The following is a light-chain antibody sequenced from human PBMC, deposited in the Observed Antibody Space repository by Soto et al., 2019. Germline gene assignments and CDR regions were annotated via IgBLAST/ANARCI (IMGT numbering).Light chain of an antibody. CDR2: WAS. Sequence: DIVMTQSPDSLAVSLGERATINCKSSQSVLYTSNNKNYLAWYQQKPGLPPKLLIYWASTRESGVPDRFRGSGSGTDFTLTISSLQAEDVAVYYCQQYFTSPFTFGPGTKVDL. CDR3: QQYFTSPFT. J-gene: IGKJ3*01. CDR1: QSVLYTSNNKNY. V-gene: IGKV4-1*01.